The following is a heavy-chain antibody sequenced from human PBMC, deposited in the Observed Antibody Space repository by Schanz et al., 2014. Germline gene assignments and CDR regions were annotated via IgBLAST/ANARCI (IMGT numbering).Heavy chain of an antibody. V-gene: IGHV3-23*04. CDR1: GFTFRSYA. CDR3: AKDPGPPFDWLFYFDY. CDR2: ISGSGIAT. J-gene: IGHJ4*02. Sequence: EVQLVESGGGLVQPGGSLRLSCAASGFTFRSYAMSWVRQAPGKGLEWVLAISGSGIATYYADSVKGRFTISRDNSKNTVYLQMNSLRLEDTAVYYCAKDPGPPFDWLFYFDYWGQGALVTVSS. D-gene: IGHD3-9*01.